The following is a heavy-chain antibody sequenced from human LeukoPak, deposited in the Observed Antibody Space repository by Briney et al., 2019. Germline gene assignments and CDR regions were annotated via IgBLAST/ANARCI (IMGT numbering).Heavy chain of an antibody. D-gene: IGHD6-19*01. CDR3: AIVRIGVAGTSFDY. V-gene: IGHV1-2*02. J-gene: IGHJ4*02. CDR2: INPNSGGT. CDR1: GYTFTGYY. Sequence: ASVKVSCKASGYTFTGYYMHWVRQAPGQGLEWMGWINPNSGGTNYAQKFHDRVNMTRDTSISTAYMEVSSLTSDDTAIYYCAIVRIGVAGTSFDYWGQGTLVTISS.